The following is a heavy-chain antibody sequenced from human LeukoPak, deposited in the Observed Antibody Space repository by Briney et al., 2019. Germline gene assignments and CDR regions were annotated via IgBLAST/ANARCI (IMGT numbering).Heavy chain of an antibody. V-gene: IGHV3-30*14. CDR3: ARDEGGFDP. Sequence: GGSLRLSCSASGFTFSRFAIHWVRQAPGKGLEWVAVISYDGSNKHYADSVKGRFTISRDDSMNTLYLQMNSLRAEDTAVYYCARDEGGFDPWGQGTLVTVSS. CDR2: ISYDGSNK. CDR1: GFTFSRFA. J-gene: IGHJ5*02.